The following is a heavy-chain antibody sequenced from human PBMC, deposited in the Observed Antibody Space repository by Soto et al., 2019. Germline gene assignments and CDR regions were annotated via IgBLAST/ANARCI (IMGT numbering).Heavy chain of an antibody. CDR2: INSDGSST. Sequence: AGGSLRLSCAASGFTFSSYWMHWVRQAPGKGLVWVSRINSDGSSTSYADSVKGRFTISRDNAKNTLYLQMNSLRAEDTAVYYCARDPSIVVVVAATLAFYIWGQGTMVTVSS. CDR3: ARDPSIVVVVAATLAFYI. J-gene: IGHJ3*02. V-gene: IGHV3-74*01. CDR1: GFTFSSYW. D-gene: IGHD2-15*01.